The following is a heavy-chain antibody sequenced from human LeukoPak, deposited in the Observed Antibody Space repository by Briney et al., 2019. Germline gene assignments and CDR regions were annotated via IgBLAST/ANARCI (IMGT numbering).Heavy chain of an antibody. V-gene: IGHV3-21*01. CDR3: ARTLRFLEWLLPSYGMDV. Sequence: GGSLRLSCAASGFTFSSYSMNWVRQAPGKGLECVSSISSSSSYIYYADSVKGRFTISRDNAKNSLYLQMNSLRAEDTAVYYCARTLRFLEWLLPSYGMDVWGQGTTVTVSS. CDR1: GFTFSSYS. D-gene: IGHD3-3*01. J-gene: IGHJ6*02. CDR2: ISSSSSYI.